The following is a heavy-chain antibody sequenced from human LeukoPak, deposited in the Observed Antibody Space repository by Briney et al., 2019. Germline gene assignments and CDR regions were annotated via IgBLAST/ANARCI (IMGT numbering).Heavy chain of an antibody. D-gene: IGHD4-11*01. V-gene: IGHV3-74*01. CDR2: IISDGGST. Sequence: SGGSLRLSCAASGFTFSNYWMHWVRQAPGEGLVWVSRIISDGGSTNYADSVKGRFTIFRDNAKNSLYLQMSSLRAEDTAVYYCARVEETATTAAIIRKYSYYYYYMDVWGKGNTVTVSS. J-gene: IGHJ6*03. CDR1: GFTFSNYW. CDR3: ARVEETATTAAIIRKYSYYYYYMDV.